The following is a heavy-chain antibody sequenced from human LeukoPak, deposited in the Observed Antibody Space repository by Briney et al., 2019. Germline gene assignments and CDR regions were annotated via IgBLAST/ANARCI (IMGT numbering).Heavy chain of an antibody. CDR2: INPNSGGT. CDR3: AKGGAAARNYYYMDV. Sequence: ASVKVSCKASGYTFTAYYMHWVRQAPGQGLEWMGWINPNSGGTNYAQKFQGRVTMTRDTSISTAYMELSRLRSDDTAVYYCAKGGAAARNYYYMDVWGKGTTVTISS. D-gene: IGHD1-26*01. J-gene: IGHJ6*03. CDR1: GYTFTAYY. V-gene: IGHV1-2*02.